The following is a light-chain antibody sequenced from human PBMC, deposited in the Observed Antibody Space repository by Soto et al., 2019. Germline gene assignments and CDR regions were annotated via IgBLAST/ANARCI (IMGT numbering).Light chain of an antibody. V-gene: IGLV2-14*01. Sequence: QSALTQPAPVSGSPGQSIAISCTGTSSDVGGYSYVSWYQQQPGKAPKLVISDVSNRPSGVSDRFSGSKSGNTASLTISGLQTEDEADYYCASYTTSSTDVFGTGTKVTVL. CDR1: SSDVGGYSY. CDR3: ASYTTSSTDV. CDR2: DVS. J-gene: IGLJ1*01.